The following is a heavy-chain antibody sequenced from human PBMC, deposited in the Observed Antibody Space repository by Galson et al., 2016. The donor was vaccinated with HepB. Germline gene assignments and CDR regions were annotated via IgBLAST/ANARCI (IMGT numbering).Heavy chain of an antibody. CDR1: GFVFSNFG. V-gene: IGHV3-23*01. J-gene: IGHJ4*02. CDR2: ISTRRTT. CDR3: AKERLVRRIFDH. Sequence: SLRLSCAASGFVFSNFGLNWVRQAPGKGLEWVASISTRRTTYYSDSVQGRFTISRDNSNSTLYLQMYGLRAEDTAVYYCAKERLVRRIFDHWGQGTLHTVSS. D-gene: IGHD1-1*01.